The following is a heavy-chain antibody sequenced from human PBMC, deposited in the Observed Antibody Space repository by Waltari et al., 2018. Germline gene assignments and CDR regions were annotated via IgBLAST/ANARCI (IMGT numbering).Heavy chain of an antibody. CDR1: GGSISSYY. J-gene: IGHJ4*02. V-gene: IGHV4-59*01. D-gene: IGHD2-2*01. CDR3: ARSSSHFDY. CDR2: IYYSGST. Sequence: QVQLQESGPGLVKPSETLSLTCTVSGGSISSYYWSWIRQPPGKGLEWIGYIYYSGSTNYNPSLKSRVTISVDTSKNQFSLKLSSVTAADTAVYYCARSSSHFDYWGQGTLVTVSS.